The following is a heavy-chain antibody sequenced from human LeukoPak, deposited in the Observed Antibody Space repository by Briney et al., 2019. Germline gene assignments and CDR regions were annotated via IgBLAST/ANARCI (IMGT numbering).Heavy chain of an antibody. Sequence: GGSLRLSCAASGFTFSTYSMNWVRQAPGKGLEWVSSISSTSSYIYYADSVKGRFTISRDNAKKSLFLQMHSLRVEDTAVYYCARDRYGSSSDYWGQGTLVTVSS. J-gene: IGHJ4*02. V-gene: IGHV3-21*01. D-gene: IGHD6-13*01. CDR1: GFTFSTYS. CDR2: ISSTSSYI. CDR3: ARDRYGSSSDY.